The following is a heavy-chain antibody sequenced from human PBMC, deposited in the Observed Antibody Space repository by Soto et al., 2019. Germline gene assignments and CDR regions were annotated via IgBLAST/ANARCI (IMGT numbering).Heavy chain of an antibody. CDR1: GFTFSSYA. V-gene: IGHV3-30-3*01. D-gene: IGHD2-15*01. J-gene: IGHJ6*02. CDR3: ARAGCDGGTCYSLVGLRDGMDV. Sequence: QVQLVESGGGVVQPGRSLRLSCAASGFTFSSYAMYWVRQAPGKGLEWVAVISYDGNNKYYADSVKGRFTISRDNSKNPVYLQMNSWRAEDTAVYYWARAGCDGGTCYSLVGLRDGMDVGGQETTVTVSS. CDR2: ISYDGNNK.